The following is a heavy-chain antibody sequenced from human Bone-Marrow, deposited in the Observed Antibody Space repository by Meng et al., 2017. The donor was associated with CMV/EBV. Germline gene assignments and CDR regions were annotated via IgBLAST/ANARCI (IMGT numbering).Heavy chain of an antibody. CDR1: GFTFSNYD. CDR3: AREGDYYDSSGYYAY. CDR2: ISSSSSYI. D-gene: IGHD3-22*01. Sequence: GESLKISCAVSGFTFSNYDMSWVRQAPGKGLEWVSSISSSSSYIYYADSVKGRFTISRDNAKNSLYLQMNSLRAEDTAVYYCAREGDYYDSSGYYAYWGPGPLVTGSS. V-gene: IGHV3-21*01. J-gene: IGHJ4*02.